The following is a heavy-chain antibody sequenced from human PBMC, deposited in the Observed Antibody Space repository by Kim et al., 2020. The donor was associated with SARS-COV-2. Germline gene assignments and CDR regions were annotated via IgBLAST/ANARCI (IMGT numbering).Heavy chain of an antibody. D-gene: IGHD5-18*01. CDR1: GFTFSSYA. J-gene: IGHJ6*03. CDR3: ARDGVDTAMVGGWGYYYYHYMDV. Sequence: GGSLRLSCAASGFTFSSYAMHWVRQAPGKGLEWVAVISYDGSNKYYADSVKGRFTISRDNSKNTLYLQMNSLRAEDTAVYYCARDGVDTAMVGGWGYYYYHYMDVWGKGTTVTVSS. V-gene: IGHV3-30*04. CDR2: ISYDGSNK.